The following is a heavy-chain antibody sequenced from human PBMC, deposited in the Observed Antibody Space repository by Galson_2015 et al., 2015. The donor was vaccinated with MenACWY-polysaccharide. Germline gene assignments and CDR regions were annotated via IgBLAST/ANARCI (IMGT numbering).Heavy chain of an antibody. CDR2: IYYSGST. Sequence: SETLSLTCTVSGGSISSYHWSWIRQPPGKGLEWIGYIYYSGSTNYNPSLKSRVTISVDTSKNQFSLKLSSVTAADTAVYYCARPGRRALYYYYGMDVWGQGTTVTVSS. J-gene: IGHJ6*02. CDR1: GGSISSYH. V-gene: IGHV4-59*12. CDR3: ARPGRRALYYYYGMDV.